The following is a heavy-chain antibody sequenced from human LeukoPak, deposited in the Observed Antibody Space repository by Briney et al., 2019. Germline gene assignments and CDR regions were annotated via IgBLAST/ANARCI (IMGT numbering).Heavy chain of an antibody. CDR1: GFTFSSYW. J-gene: IGHJ4*02. CDR2: INTDGGST. Sequence: PGGSLRLSCAASGFTFSSYWMHWVRQAPGKGLVWVSRINTDGGSTSYADSVKGRFTISRDDAKNTLYLQMNSLRADDTAVYYCARVMGSTSVDYWGQGTLVTVSS. V-gene: IGHV3-74*01. CDR3: ARVMGSTSVDY. D-gene: IGHD2-2*01.